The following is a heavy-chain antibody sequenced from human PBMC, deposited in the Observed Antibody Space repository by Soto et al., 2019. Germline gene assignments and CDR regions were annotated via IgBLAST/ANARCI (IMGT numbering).Heavy chain of an antibody. V-gene: IGHV3-73*01. CDR2: IRSKGHNYAT. J-gene: IGHJ5*02. Sequence: TGGSLRLSCAASGFAFSGSAMYWVRQASGKGPEWVGRIRSKGHNYATEYAASVKGRFTISKDDSKNTAYLQTNSLQTEDTAVYYCTRDLFSYDYSGILWFDPWGQGTLVTVS. CDR3: TRDLFSYDYSGILWFDP. CDR1: GFAFSGSA. D-gene: IGHD3-16*01.